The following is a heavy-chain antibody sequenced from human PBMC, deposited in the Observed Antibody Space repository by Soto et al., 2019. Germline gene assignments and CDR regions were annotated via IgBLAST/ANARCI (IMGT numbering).Heavy chain of an antibody. Sequence: TLSLTCAVSGGSISSGGYSWSWIRQPPGKGLEWIGYIYHSGSTYYNPSLKSRVTISVDRSKNQFSLKLSSVTAVDTAVYYFARVLGSPDFWGQGTLVTVSS. D-gene: IGHD1-26*01. V-gene: IGHV4-30-2*01. CDR3: ARVLGSPDF. CDR1: GGSISSGGYS. CDR2: IYHSGST. J-gene: IGHJ4*02.